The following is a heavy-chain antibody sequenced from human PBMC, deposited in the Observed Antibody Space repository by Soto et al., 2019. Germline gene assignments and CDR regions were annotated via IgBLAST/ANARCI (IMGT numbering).Heavy chain of an antibody. CDR3: ARVGYGDYGRGYYFDF. D-gene: IGHD4-17*01. J-gene: IGHJ4*02. CDR1: GASIRDGDYY. Sequence: SETLSLTCIVSGASIRDGDYYWSWLRQPPGKGPEWIGIIDYTGGTHYNPTLTGPVSMSVDTSANQFSLKVNFVTAADSAVYYCARVGYGDYGRGYYFDFWGPGILVTVSS. V-gene: IGHV4-30-4*01. CDR2: IDYTGGT.